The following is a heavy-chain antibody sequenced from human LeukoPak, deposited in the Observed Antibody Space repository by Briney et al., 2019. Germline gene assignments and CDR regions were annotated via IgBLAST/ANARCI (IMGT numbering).Heavy chain of an antibody. V-gene: IGHV4-39*01. CDR1: GGSISSSSYY. D-gene: IGHD4-23*01. Sequence: SETLSLTCTVSGGSISSSSYYWGWIRQPPGKGLEWIGSIYYSGRTYYNPSLKSRVTISVDTSKNQFSLKLTSVTAADTAVYYCAYGGNSATDYWGQGTLVTVSP. J-gene: IGHJ4*02. CDR3: AYGGNSATDY. CDR2: IYYSGRT.